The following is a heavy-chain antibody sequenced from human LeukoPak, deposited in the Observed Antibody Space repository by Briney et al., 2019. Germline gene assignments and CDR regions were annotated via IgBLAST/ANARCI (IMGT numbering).Heavy chain of an antibody. CDR2: IYYSGST. V-gene: IGHV4-39*01. CDR1: GGSISSSSYY. Sequence: SETLSLTCIVSGGSISSSSYYWGWIRQPPGKGLEWIGSIYYSGSTYYNPSLKSRVTISVDTSKNQFFLKLSSVTAADTAVYYCARAPLAYCGGDCRYYFDYWRQGTLVTVSS. CDR3: ARAPLAYCGGDCRYYFDY. J-gene: IGHJ4*02. D-gene: IGHD2-21*02.